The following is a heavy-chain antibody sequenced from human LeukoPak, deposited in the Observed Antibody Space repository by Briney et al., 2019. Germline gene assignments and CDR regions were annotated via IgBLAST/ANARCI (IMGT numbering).Heavy chain of an antibody. CDR3: AREATYSGYDRLDY. D-gene: IGHD5-12*01. J-gene: IGHJ4*02. CDR2: ISAYNGKT. CDR1: GYTFTSYG. V-gene: IGHV1-18*04. Sequence: GASVKVSCKASGYTFTSYGISWVRQAPGQGLEWMGWISAYNGKTNYAQKLQGRVTMTTDTSTSTAYMELRSLRSDDTAVYYWAREATYSGYDRLDYWGQGTLVTVSS.